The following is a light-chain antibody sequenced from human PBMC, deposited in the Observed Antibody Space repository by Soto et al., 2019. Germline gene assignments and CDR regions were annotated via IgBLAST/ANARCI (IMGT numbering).Light chain of an antibody. CDR3: QTWDTGSRVV. CDR2: LNSDGSH. J-gene: IGLJ2*01. V-gene: IGLV4-69*01. CDR1: SGHSSYA. Sequence: QPVLTQSPSASASLGASVKLTCTLSSGHSSYAIAWHQQQPEKGPRYLMKLNSDGSHNKGDGIPDRFSGSSSGAERYLTISSLHSEDEADYYCQTWDTGSRVVFGGGTQLTVL.